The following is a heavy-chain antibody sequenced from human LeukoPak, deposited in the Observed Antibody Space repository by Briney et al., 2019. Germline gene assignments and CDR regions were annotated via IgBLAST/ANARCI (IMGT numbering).Heavy chain of an antibody. Sequence: SSETLSLTCTVSGGSISSSSYYWSWIRQPPGKGLEWIGYIYYSGSTNYNPSLKSRVTISVDTSKNQFSLKLSSVTAADTAVYYCARASTHYDILTGTIYYYYMDVWGKGTTVTISS. J-gene: IGHJ6*03. D-gene: IGHD3-9*01. CDR1: GGSISSSSYY. V-gene: IGHV4-61*01. CDR2: IYYSGST. CDR3: ARASTHYDILTGTIYYYYMDV.